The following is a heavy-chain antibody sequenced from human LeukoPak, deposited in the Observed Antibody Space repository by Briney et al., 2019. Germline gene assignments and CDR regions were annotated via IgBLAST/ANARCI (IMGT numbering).Heavy chain of an antibody. V-gene: IGHV1-69*13. Sequence: EASVTVSCKASGGTFSSYAISWVRQAPGQGLEWMGGIIPIFGTANYAQKFQGRVTITADESTSTAYMELSSLRSDDTAVYYCARVLGSRYYYDSSGYLDYWGQGALVTVSS. CDR2: IIPIFGTA. CDR1: GGTFSSYA. D-gene: IGHD3-22*01. J-gene: IGHJ4*02. CDR3: ARVLGSRYYYDSSGYLDY.